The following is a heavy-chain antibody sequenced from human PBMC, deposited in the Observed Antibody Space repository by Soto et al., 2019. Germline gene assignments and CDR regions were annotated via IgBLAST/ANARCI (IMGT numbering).Heavy chain of an antibody. D-gene: IGHD2-2*01. CDR3: ARQRSRDIVVVPAASDAFDI. CDR2: IYPGDSDT. Sequence: EXLKISCKCSGYXFTSYLLVWVRHMPGKGLEFMGIIYPGDSDTRYSPSFQVKVAISAYKSIRTAYLQWRSLKASDTAMYYCARQRSRDIVVVPAASDAFDIWGQGTMGTVSS. J-gene: IGHJ3*02. CDR1: GYXFTSYL. V-gene: IGHV5-51*01.